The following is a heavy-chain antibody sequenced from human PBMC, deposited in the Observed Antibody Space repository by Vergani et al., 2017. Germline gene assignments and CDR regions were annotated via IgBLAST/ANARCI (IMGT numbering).Heavy chain of an antibody. Sequence: QVPLVQSGAEVGKPGASVKISCKAYGYTFTAYYIQWVGQAPEQGLEWVGVISPVGFSTFYAQKFQGRVTISRDTSTSTVYVEVTSLRSDDTAVYYCAREPPMTGFVDYWGQGTLVTVSS. CDR1: GYTFTAYY. CDR3: AREPPMTGFVDY. V-gene: IGHV1-46*03. D-gene: IGHD3-9*01. J-gene: IGHJ4*02. CDR2: ISPVGFST.